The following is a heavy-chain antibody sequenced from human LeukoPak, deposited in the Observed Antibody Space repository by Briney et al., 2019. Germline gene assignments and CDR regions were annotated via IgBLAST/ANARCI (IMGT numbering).Heavy chain of an antibody. Sequence: TGGSLRLSCAASGLTFSSYAMHWVRQAPGKGLEWVAVISYDGSNKYYADSVKGRFTISRDNAMNSLYLQMNSLRAEDTAIYYCARSLPYGTTWYGRSDFWGQGTLVTVSS. D-gene: IGHD6-13*01. V-gene: IGHV3-30*04. CDR1: GLTFSSYA. CDR2: ISYDGSNK. CDR3: ARSLPYGTTWYGRSDF. J-gene: IGHJ4*02.